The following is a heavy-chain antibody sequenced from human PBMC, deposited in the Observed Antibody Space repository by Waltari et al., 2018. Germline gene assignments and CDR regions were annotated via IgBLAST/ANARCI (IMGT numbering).Heavy chain of an antibody. V-gene: IGHV4-39*07. D-gene: IGHD2-8*02. CDR3: EREARPKDGVVSAIPTGWFDP. CDR1: GGSISSISYY. Sequence: QLQLQDSGPGLVKPSETLSLTCTVSGGSISSISYYWGWIRQPPGKGLVCIASIHYSLSTENTHSRKGSVTLTQGTTKQQFALKRRCGTAGDTDGYYCEREARPKDGVVSAIPTGWFDPWGQGTLVTVTS. J-gene: IGHJ5*02. CDR2: IHYSLST.